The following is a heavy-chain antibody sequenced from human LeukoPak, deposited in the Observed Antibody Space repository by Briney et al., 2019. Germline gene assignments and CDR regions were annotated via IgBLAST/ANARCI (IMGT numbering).Heavy chain of an antibody. CDR3: ARQSPVAGTDWFDP. CDR1: GGSISSYY. Sequence: SETLSLTCTVSGGSISSYYWSWIRQPPGKGLEWIGYIYYSGSTNYNPSLKSRVTISVDTSKNQFSLKLSSVTAADTAVYYCARQSPVAGTDWFDPWGQGTLVTVSS. J-gene: IGHJ5*02. D-gene: IGHD6-13*01. V-gene: IGHV4-59*08. CDR2: IYYSGST.